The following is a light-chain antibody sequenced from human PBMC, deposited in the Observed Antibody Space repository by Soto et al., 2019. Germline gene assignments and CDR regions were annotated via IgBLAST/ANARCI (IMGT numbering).Light chain of an antibody. CDR3: QQSYSTPIT. CDR1: QHIARY. CDR2: AAS. V-gene: IGKV1-39*01. J-gene: IGKJ5*01. Sequence: DIQMTQSPSSLSEYVGDRVIITCRASQHIARYLNWYQQKQGKAPKLLIYAASRLQSGVPARFSENGAGTDCTLTISSLQTGDFATYYCQQSYSTPITFAQGTRLESK.